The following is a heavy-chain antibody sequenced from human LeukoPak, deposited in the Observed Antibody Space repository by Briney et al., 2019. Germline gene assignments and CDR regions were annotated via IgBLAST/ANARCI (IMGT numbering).Heavy chain of an antibody. J-gene: IGHJ5*02. CDR1: GGSISSYY. D-gene: IGHD6-19*01. CDR2: IYYSGST. V-gene: IGHV4-59*01. CDR3: ARRRAGRDWFDP. Sequence: SETLSLTCTVSGGSISSYYWSWIRQPPGKGPEWIGYIYYSGSTNYNPSLKSRVTISVDTSKNQFSLKLSSVTAADTAVYYCARRRAGRDWFDPWGQGTLVTVSS.